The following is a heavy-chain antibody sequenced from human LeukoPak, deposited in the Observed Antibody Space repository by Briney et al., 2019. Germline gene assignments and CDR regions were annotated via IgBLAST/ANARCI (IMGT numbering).Heavy chain of an antibody. Sequence: PGESLKISCKGSGYSFTSYWIGWVRQMPGKGLEWMGIIYPGDSDTRYSPSFQGQVTISADKSISTAYLQWSSLKASDTAMYYCARHPGYYGSGSYYRMDVVDWFDPWGQGTLVTVSS. CDR1: GYSFTSYW. J-gene: IGHJ5*02. CDR3: ARHPGYYGSGSYYRMDVVDWFDP. D-gene: IGHD3-10*01. V-gene: IGHV5-51*01. CDR2: IYPGDSDT.